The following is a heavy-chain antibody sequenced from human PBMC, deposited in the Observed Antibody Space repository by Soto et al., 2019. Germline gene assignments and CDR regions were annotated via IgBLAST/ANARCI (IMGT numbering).Heavy chain of an antibody. D-gene: IGHD3-10*01. Sequence: QVQLVQSGAEVKKPGASVKVSCKTSGYSFTSFPIHRVRQAPGQGLECMGWINAANGYTRYSQKFQGRVTITRDTSATTAYMDLSSLTSEDTAVYYCARGGGLDDWGQGTLITVSS. CDR3: ARGGGLDD. J-gene: IGHJ4*02. CDR1: GYSFTSFP. CDR2: INAANGYT. V-gene: IGHV1-3*01.